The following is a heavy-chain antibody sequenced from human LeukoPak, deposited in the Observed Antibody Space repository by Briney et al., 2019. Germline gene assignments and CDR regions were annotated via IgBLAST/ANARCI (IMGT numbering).Heavy chain of an antibody. J-gene: IGHJ4*02. Sequence: PGGSLRLSCAASGFTFSSYTMNWVRQAPGKGLEWVSSISSSSRHIYYADSVKGRFTISTDNAKNSLYLQMNSLRAEDTAVYYCARVVPGTGFFYWGQGTLVTVSS. D-gene: IGHD2-8*02. CDR1: GFTFSSYT. V-gene: IGHV3-21*01. CDR2: ISSSSRHI. CDR3: ARVVPGTGFFY.